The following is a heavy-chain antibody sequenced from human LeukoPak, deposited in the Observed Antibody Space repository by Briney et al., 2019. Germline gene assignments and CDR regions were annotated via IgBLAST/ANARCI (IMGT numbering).Heavy chain of an antibody. CDR3: TRRVDTGAFDI. V-gene: IGHV3-73*01. CDR1: GFTFSGSA. J-gene: IGHJ3*02. D-gene: IGHD5-18*01. CDR2: IRSKANNYAT. Sequence: GGSLRLSCAASGFTFSGSAMHWVRQTSGRGLEWVGRIRSKANNYATAYAASVKGRFTISRDDSRNTAYLQMNSLKTEDTAVYYCTRRVDTGAFDIWGQGTMVTVSS.